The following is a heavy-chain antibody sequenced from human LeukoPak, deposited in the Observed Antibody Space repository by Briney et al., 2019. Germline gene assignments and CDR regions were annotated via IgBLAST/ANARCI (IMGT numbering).Heavy chain of an antibody. Sequence: PSETLSLTCTVSGGSISSGSYSWSWIRQPAGQGLEWIGHIYTSGRNNYNPSLKSRVTMSIDTSKNHFSLKLSSVTAADTAVYYCARTFGELILGADYYYMDVWGKGTTVTISS. CDR3: ARTFGELILGADYYYMDV. CDR2: IYTSGRN. V-gene: IGHV4-61*09. CDR1: GGSISSGSYS. J-gene: IGHJ6*03. D-gene: IGHD3-10*01.